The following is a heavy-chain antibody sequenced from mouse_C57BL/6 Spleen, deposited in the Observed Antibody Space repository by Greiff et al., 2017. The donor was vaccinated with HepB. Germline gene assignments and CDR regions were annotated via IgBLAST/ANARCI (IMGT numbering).Heavy chain of an antibody. J-gene: IGHJ2*01. CDR2: IDPSDSYT. CDR3: ARLGGSSYGFDY. D-gene: IGHD1-1*01. V-gene: IGHV1-69*01. Sequence: QVQLQQSGAELVMPGASVKLSCKASGYTFTSYWMHWVKQRPGQGLEWIGEIDPSDSYTNYNQKFKGKSTLTVDKSSSTAYMQLSSLTSEDSAVYYGARLGGSSYGFDYWGQGTTLTVSS. CDR1: GYTFTSYW.